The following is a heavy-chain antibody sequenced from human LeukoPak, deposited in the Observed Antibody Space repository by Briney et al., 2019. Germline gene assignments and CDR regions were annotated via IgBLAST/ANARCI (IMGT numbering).Heavy chain of an antibody. D-gene: IGHD3-3*01. CDR2: IYYSGST. J-gene: IGHJ6*02. CDR1: GGSISSYY. Sequence: PSETLSLTCTVSGGSISSYYWSWIRQPPGKGLEWIGYIYYSGSTNYNPSLKSRVTMSVDTSKNQFSLKLSSVTAADTAVYYCARGRGYDFWSGSKDYYGMDVWGQGTTVTVSS. CDR3: ARGRGYDFWSGSKDYYGMDV. V-gene: IGHV4-59*12.